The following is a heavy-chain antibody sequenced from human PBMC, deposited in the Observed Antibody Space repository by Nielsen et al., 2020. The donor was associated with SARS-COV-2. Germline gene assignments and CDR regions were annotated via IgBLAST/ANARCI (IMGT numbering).Heavy chain of an antibody. J-gene: IGHJ4*02. D-gene: IGHD6-19*01. CDR1: GFTFSSYG. CDR3: ARETIAVAGRAFDY. V-gene: IGHV3-33*01. CDR2: IWYDGSNK. Sequence: GGSLRLSCAASGFTFSSYGMHWVRQAPGKGLEWVAVIWYDGSNKYYADSVKGRFTISRDNSKNTLYLQMNSLRAEDTAVYYCARETIAVAGRAFDYWGQGTLVTVSS.